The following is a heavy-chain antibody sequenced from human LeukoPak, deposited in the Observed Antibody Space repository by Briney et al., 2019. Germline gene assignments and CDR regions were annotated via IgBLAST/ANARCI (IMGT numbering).Heavy chain of an antibody. J-gene: IGHJ3*02. CDR1: GGTFSSYI. CDR3: ARRTYCGGDCFSAFDI. D-gene: IGHD2-21*02. V-gene: IGHV1-69*02. CDR2: IIPILGIA. Sequence: ASVKVSCKASGGTFSSYIISWVRQAPGQGLEWMGRIIPILGIANYAQKSQGRVTITADKSTSAAYMELSSLRSEDTAVYYCARRTYCGGDCFSAFDIWGQGTMVTVSS.